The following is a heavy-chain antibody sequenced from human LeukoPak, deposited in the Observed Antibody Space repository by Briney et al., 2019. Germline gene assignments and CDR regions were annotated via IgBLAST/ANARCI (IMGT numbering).Heavy chain of an antibody. CDR3: LRGDRRDY. Sequence: GGSLRLSCAASGFTFDDYGMSWVRQAPGKGLEWVSSIDSSGGYMFYADSVKGRFIISRDNAKDSLYLQMNSLRVEDTAVYYCLRGDRRDYWGQGTLITVSS. CDR2: IDSSGGYM. J-gene: IGHJ4*02. V-gene: IGHV3-21*06. CDR1: GFTFDDYG.